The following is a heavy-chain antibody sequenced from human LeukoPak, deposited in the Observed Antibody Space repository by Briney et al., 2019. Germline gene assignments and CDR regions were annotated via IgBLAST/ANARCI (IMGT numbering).Heavy chain of an antibody. J-gene: IGHJ4*02. D-gene: IGHD6-13*01. Sequence: SETLSLTCTVSGGSISSYYWSWIRQPPGKGLEWIGYTYYSGSTNYNPSLKSRVTISVDTSKNQFSLKLSSVTAADTAVYYCARVESSSWYVDYWGQGTLVTVSS. V-gene: IGHV4-59*01. CDR1: GGSISSYY. CDR3: ARVESSSWYVDY. CDR2: TYYSGST.